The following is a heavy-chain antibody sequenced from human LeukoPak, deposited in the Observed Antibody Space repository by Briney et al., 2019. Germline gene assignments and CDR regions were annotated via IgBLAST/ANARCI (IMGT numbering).Heavy chain of an antibody. J-gene: IGHJ4*02. D-gene: IGHD3-3*01. CDR2: IWYDGSNK. CDR1: GFTFSSYG. Sequence: GGSLRLSCAASGFTFSSYGMHWVRHAPGKGLEWVAVIWYDGSNKYYADSVKGRFTISRDNSKNTLYLQMNSLRAEDTAVYYCAKAGGDLWSGYSSTWGQGTLVTVSS. CDR3: AKAGGDLWSGYSST. V-gene: IGHV3-33*06.